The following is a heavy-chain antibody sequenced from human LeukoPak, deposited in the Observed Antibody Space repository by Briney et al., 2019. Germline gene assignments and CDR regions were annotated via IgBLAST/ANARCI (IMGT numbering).Heavy chain of an antibody. V-gene: IGHV3-48*01. CDR3: ATYGSGSYYTFDY. Sequence: GGSLRLSCAASGFTFSSYSMNWVRQAPGKGLEWVSYISSSSSTIYYADSVKGRFTISRDNAKNSLYLQMNSLRAEGTAVYYCATYGSGSYYTFDYWGQGTLVTVSS. D-gene: IGHD3-10*01. J-gene: IGHJ4*02. CDR1: GFTFSSYS. CDR2: ISSSSSTI.